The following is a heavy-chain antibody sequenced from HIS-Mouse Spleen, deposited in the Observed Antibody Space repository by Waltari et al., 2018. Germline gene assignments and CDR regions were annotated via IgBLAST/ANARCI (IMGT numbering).Heavy chain of an antibody. D-gene: IGHD6-6*01. Sequence: YMSWIRQPPGKGLEWIGYIYYSGSTNYNPSLKSRVTISVDTSKNQFSLKLSSVTAADTAVYYCARGAARDDAFDIWGQGTMVTVSS. CDR2: IYYSGST. V-gene: IGHV4-59*01. CDR3: ARGAARDDAFDI. J-gene: IGHJ3*02. CDR1: Y.